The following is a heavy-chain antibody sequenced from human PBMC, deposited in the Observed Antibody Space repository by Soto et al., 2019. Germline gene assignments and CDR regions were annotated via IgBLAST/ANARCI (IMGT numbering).Heavy chain of an antibody. J-gene: IGHJ4*02. CDR1: GFTFNYYG. D-gene: IGHD3-3*01. CDR2: ISGRGSSV. CDR3: VRDPPPRITTSGVVAEPPYFDF. V-gene: IGHV3-48*03. Sequence: EVQLVESGGGLVQPGGSLRLSCAASGFTFNYYGMDWVRQAPGRGLEWVAFISGRGSSVHYADSVKGRSTISRDNAKNSLYLQLNNVRVEDTAVYYCVRDPPPRITTSGVVAEPPYFDFWGQGTLVTVSS.